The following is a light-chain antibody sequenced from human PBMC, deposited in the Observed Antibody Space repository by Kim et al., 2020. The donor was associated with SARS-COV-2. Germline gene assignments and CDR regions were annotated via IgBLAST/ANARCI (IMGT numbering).Light chain of an antibody. CDR2: SDN. CDR1: SSNIGRNT. CDR3: AAWDDSLNGHVV. Sequence: QSVLTQPPSASGTPGQRVTISCSGSSSNIGRNTVNWYQQLPGTAPKLFMYSDNQRPSGVPDRFSGSKSGTSASLAISGLQSEDEAEYYCAAWDDSLNGHVVFGGGTQLTVL. V-gene: IGLV1-44*01. J-gene: IGLJ2*01.